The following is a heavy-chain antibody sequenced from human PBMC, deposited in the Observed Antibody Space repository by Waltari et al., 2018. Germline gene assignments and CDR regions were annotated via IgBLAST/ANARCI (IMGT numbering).Heavy chain of an antibody. CDR2: IYYSGST. CDR3: ARGGGELPYYFDY. CDR1: GGSISSYY. V-gene: IGHV4-59*01. D-gene: IGHD1-26*01. J-gene: IGHJ4*02. Sequence: QVQLQESGPGLVKPSETLSLTCTVSGGSISSYYWRWIRQPPGKGLEWIGYIYYSGSTNYNPSLKSRVTISVDTSKNQFSLKLSSVTAADTAVYYCARGGGELPYYFDYWGQGTLVTVSS.